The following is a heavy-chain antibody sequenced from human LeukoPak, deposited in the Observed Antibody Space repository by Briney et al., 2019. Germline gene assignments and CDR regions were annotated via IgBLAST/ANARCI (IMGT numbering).Heavy chain of an antibody. V-gene: IGHV4-59*01. CDR2: IYYSGST. CDR1: GGFISSYY. Sequence: PSETLSLTCTVSGGFISSYYWSWLRQPPGKGLEWIGYIYYSGSTNYNPSLKSRVTISIDTSKNQFSLKLSSVTAADTAVYYCARSSAVTMGGAFDIWGQGTMVTVSS. D-gene: IGHD4-17*01. J-gene: IGHJ3*02. CDR3: ARSSAVTMGGAFDI.